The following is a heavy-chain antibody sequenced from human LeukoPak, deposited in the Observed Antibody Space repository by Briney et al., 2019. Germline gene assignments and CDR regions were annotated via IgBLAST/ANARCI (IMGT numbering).Heavy chain of an antibody. CDR1: RFTFTSFG. Sequence: GRSLRLSCAASRFTFTSFGMHWVRQAPGKGPEWVAVVSDDGTDKSYADSVKGRFTISRDNSKNTVYLQLNSLRAEDTAIYYRAPQRRMTAVAEFDYWGQGTLVTVSS. J-gene: IGHJ4*02. V-gene: IGHV3-30*03. D-gene: IGHD4-23*01. CDR2: VSDDGTDK. CDR3: APQRRMTAVAEFDY.